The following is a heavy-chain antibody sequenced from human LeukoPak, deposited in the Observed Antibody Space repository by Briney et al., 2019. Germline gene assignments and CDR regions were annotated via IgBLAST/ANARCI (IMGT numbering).Heavy chain of an antibody. CDR1: GFTFSGSA. Sequence: GGSLTLSSAASGFTFSGSAMHWVRQAPGKGLEWVAHIIGTKANNYSTAYAASVKSRFTITRDDSKYMGKLTMRGPKTEDKATYYCTSGSGWYSPDYWGEGTLVTVSS. CDR3: TSGSGWYSPDY. D-gene: IGHD6-19*01. V-gene: IGHV3-73*01. J-gene: IGHJ4*02. CDR2: IIGTKANNYST.